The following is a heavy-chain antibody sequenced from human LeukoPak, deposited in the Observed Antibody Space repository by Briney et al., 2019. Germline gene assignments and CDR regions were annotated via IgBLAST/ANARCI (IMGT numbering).Heavy chain of an antibody. CDR3: ARRVGGSGEARFDY. J-gene: IGHJ4*02. V-gene: IGHV4-59*08. CDR1: GGSISSYY. Sequence: SETLSLTCIVSGGSISSYYWSWIRQPPGKGLEWIGYIYSSGNTNYNPSLTSRVTISGDTSKNQFSLKLGSVTAADTAVYYCARRVGGSGEARFDYWGQGTLVTVSS. D-gene: IGHD6-19*01. CDR2: IYSSGNT.